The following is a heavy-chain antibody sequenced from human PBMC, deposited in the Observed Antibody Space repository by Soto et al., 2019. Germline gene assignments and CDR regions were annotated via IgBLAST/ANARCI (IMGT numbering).Heavy chain of an antibody. CDR2: ISASAADT. Sequence: PGGSLRLSCAASGFTFSVDAMSWVRQSPGEGREWLSSISASAADTFYAVSVKGRVTVSRDNSKNAPYLQMNSLRVEDTAVYHCARGAVHPRRPDSWGQGTLVTVSS. V-gene: IGHV3-23*01. CDR1: GFTFSVDA. D-gene: IGHD6-6*01. CDR3: ARGAVHPRRPDS. J-gene: IGHJ4*02.